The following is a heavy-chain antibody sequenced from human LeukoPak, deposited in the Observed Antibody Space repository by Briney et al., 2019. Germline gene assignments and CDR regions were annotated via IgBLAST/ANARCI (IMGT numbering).Heavy chain of an antibody. D-gene: IGHD4-11*01. CDR1: GFTFSSNA. V-gene: IGHV3-23*01. CDR2: ISGSGGST. CDR3: AKDQRMITVTTYFDY. J-gene: IGHJ4*02. Sequence: PWGSLRLSCAASGFTFSSNAMSWVRQAPGRGLEWVSAISGSGGSTYYADSVKGRFTISRDNSKNTLYLQMNSLRAEDTAVYYCAKDQRMITVTTYFDYWGQGTLVTVSS.